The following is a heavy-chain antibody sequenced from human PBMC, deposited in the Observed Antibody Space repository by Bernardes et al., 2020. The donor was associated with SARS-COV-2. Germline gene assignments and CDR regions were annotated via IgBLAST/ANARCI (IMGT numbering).Heavy chain of an antibody. Sequence: GGSLRLSCEASGFTFNNFGMHWVRQAPGKGLEWVAVISYEGSIQHHADSVTGRFTISRDSSKNTVFLQMNTLRPEDTDVYYCAKLRSVLWIHPYYNAMDAWGQGTTVTVSS. CDR3: AKLRSVLWIHPYYNAMDA. J-gene: IGHJ6*02. CDR1: GFTFNNFG. CDR2: ISYEGSIQ. D-gene: IGHD3-10*01. V-gene: IGHV3-30*18.